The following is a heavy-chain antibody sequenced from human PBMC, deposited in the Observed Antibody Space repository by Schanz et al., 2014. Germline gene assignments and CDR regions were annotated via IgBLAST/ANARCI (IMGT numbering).Heavy chain of an antibody. Sequence: DLVESGGGLIQRGESLRLSCSASGFSFSSYSMNWVRQAPGKGLEWVSSISHSGGSKYYADSVKGRFTISRDNSKNTLYLQMNSLRAEDTAVYYCAKQIHYDILTVTRNWGQGTLVTVSS. CDR2: ISHSGGSK. V-gene: IGHV3-23*04. CDR1: GFSFSSYS. D-gene: IGHD3-9*01. J-gene: IGHJ4*02. CDR3: AKQIHYDILTVTRN.